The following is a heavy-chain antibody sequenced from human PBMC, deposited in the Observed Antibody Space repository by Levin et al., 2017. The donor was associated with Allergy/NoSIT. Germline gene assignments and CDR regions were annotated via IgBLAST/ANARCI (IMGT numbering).Heavy chain of an antibody. V-gene: IGHV1-2*02. J-gene: IGHJ6*02. CDR2: INPNSGCT. CDR1: GYTFTGYY. CDR3: AKSRGIAAAGRGGDYYDYGMDV. D-gene: IGHD6-13*01. Sequence: GESLKISCKASGYTFTGYYMHWVRQAPGQGLEWMGWINPNSGCTNYAQKFQGRVTITRDTSISTAYMELSRLRYDETAVYSCAKSRGIAAAGRGGDYYDYGMDVWGQGTTVTVSS.